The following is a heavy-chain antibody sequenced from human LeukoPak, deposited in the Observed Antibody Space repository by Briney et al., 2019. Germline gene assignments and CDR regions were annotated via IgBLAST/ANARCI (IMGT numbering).Heavy chain of an antibody. D-gene: IGHD2-21*02. J-gene: IGHJ4*02. Sequence: GGSLRLSCAASGFSLSTYSLNWVRQAPGKGLEWVSFISSSSSYIYYADSVKGRFTISRDNAKNYLYLQMNSLRSEDTAVYYCARALQRRYCGGDCPFDYWGQGTLVTVSS. CDR3: ARALQRRYCGGDCPFDY. V-gene: IGHV3-21*04. CDR1: GFSLSTYS. CDR2: ISSSSSYI.